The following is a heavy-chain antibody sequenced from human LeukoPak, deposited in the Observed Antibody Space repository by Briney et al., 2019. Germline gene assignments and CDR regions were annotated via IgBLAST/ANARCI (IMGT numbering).Heavy chain of an antibody. D-gene: IGHD5-18*01. V-gene: IGHV3-7*03. CDR3: ARPLSNGYSYDI. CDR1: GFTFSNYW. J-gene: IGHJ4*02. Sequence: PGGSLRLSCSASGFTFSNYWMSWVRQAPGKGLEWVANINPDGSVKYYVDSVKGRFTISRDNAKNSLYLQMNSLRAEDTAVYYCARPLSNGYSYDIWGQGTLVTVSS. CDR2: INPDGSVK.